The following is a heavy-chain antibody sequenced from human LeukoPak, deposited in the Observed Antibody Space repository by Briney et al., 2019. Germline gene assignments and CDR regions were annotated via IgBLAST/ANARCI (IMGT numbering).Heavy chain of an antibody. CDR1: GVSISGTNYY. J-gene: IGHJ4*02. CDR2: IHYRLPT. D-gene: IGHD5-24*01. CDR3: ARHEEEDGYNAKTPDY. Sequence: SETLSLTCDVSGVSISGTNYYWGWIRQPPGMGLEWIGSIHYRLPTFYNPLLKSRVTISVDTSKNQISLRLRSVTAAVTAVYYCARHEEEDGYNAKTPDYWGQGTLVTVSS. V-gene: IGHV4-39*01.